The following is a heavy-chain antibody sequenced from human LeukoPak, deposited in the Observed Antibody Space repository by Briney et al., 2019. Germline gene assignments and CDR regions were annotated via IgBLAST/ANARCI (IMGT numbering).Heavy chain of an antibody. CDR2: IYYSGST. Sequence: SETLSLTCTVSGGSISSGSYYWSWIRQPPGKGLEWIGYIYYSGSTNYNPSLKSRVTISVDTSKNQFSLKLSSVTAADTAVYYCATTNIAYCGGDCFNDAFDIWGQGTMVTVSS. CDR3: ATTNIAYCGGDCFNDAFDI. V-gene: IGHV4-61*01. CDR1: GGSISSGSYY. J-gene: IGHJ3*02. D-gene: IGHD2-21*02.